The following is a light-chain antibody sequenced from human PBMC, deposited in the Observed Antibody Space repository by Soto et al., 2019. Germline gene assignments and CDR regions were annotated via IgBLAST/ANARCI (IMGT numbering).Light chain of an antibody. J-gene: IGKJ1*01. V-gene: IGKV3-15*01. CDR3: QHYNNWPGT. Sequence: ELEMTQSPATLSVSAGERDTLSCRASQRVSSNLAWYQQKPGKAPRLVIYSTSTWATGIPARFSGSGSGTEFTLTISCLHSEDFAVYYCQHYNNWPGTFGQGTRVDI. CDR1: QRVSSN. CDR2: STS.